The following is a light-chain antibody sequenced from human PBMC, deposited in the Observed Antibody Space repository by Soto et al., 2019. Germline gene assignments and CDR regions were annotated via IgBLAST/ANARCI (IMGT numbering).Light chain of an antibody. CDR2: GAS. Sequence: EIVLTQSPGTLSWSLGERATLCCRASQSVSQYLAWYQQKPGQAPRLVIYGASSRANGIPDRFSGSGSGTDFTLTINGLEPEDVAVYYCQQYATSARLTFGPGTNVDI. CDR3: QQYATSARLT. CDR1: QSVSQY. V-gene: IGKV3-20*01. J-gene: IGKJ3*01.